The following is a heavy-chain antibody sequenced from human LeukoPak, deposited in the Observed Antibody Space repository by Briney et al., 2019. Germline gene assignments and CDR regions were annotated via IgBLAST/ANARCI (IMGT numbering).Heavy chain of an antibody. CDR3: AREAQVLYQLQQGFAY. V-gene: IGHV1-69*13. CDR1: GYIFTNYD. D-gene: IGHD2-2*01. CDR2: IIPIFGTA. Sequence: ASVKVSCKASGYIFTNYDINWVRQATGRGLEWMGGIIPIFGTANYAQKFQGRVTITADESTSTAYMELSSLRSEDTAVYYCAREAQVLYQLQQGFAYWGQGTLVTVSS. J-gene: IGHJ4*02.